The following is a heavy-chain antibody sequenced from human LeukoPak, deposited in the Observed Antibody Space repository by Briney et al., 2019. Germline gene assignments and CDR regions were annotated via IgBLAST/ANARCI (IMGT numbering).Heavy chain of an antibody. CDR2: IYYSGST. D-gene: IGHD3-22*01. CDR3: ARARMRYYDSSGYEDQYNWFDP. J-gene: IGHJ5*02. Sequence: PSQTLSLTCTVSGGSISSGGYYWNWIRQHPGKGLEWIGYIYYSGSTYYNPSLKSRVTISVDTSKNQFSLKLSSVTAADTAVYYCARARMRYYDSSGYEDQYNWFDPWGQGTLVTVSS. V-gene: IGHV4-31*03. CDR1: GGSISSGGYY.